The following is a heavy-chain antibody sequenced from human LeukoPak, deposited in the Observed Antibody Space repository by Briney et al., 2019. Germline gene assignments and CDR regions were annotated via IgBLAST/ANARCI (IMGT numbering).Heavy chain of an antibody. D-gene: IGHD2-2*03. CDR2: ISRGGNSI. V-gene: IGHV3-11*01. J-gene: IGHJ2*01. CDR3: ARDGLRNWYFDL. Sequence: GGSLRLSCAASGFTFSDYYMNWLRQAPGKGLEWVSSISRGGNSIYYADSVKGRFTISRDNAKNSLYLQMNSLRAEDTAVYYCARDGLRNWYFDLWGRGTLVTVSS. CDR1: GFTFSDYY.